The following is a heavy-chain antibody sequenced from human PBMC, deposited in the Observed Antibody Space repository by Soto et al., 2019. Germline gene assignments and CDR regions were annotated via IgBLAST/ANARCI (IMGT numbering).Heavy chain of an antibody. D-gene: IGHD6-13*01. J-gene: IGHJ6*02. CDR2: IIPIFGTA. Sequence: QVQLVQSGAEVKKPGSSVKVSCKASGGTFSSYAISWVRQAPGQGLEWMGGIIPIFGTANYAQKFQGRVTNTADASTSTAYMELSRLRSEDTAVYYCARDVEKAARNYYYYGMDVWGQGTTVTVSS. V-gene: IGHV1-69*12. CDR3: ARDVEKAARNYYYYGMDV. CDR1: GGTFSSYA.